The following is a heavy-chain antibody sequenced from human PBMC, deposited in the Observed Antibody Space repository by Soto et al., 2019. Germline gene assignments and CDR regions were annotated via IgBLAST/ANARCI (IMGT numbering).Heavy chain of an antibody. CDR1: GFPFRDHY. V-gene: IGHV3-72*01. CDR3: ARSYCSSTSCYLSRQSPPNDAFDI. J-gene: IGHJ3*02. Sequence: SGGSQSLSCAASGFPFRDHYMDWVRQAPGKGLEWVGRTRNKANSYTTEYAASVKGRFTISRDDSKNSLYLQMNSLKTEDTAVYYCARSYCSSTSCYLSRQSPPNDAFDIWGQGTMVTVSS. D-gene: IGHD2-2*01. CDR2: TRNKANSYTT.